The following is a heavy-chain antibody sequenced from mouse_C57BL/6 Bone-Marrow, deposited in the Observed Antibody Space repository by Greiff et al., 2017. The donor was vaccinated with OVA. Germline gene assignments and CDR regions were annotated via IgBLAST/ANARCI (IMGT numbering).Heavy chain of an antibody. Sequence: VMLVESGPELVKPGASVKLSCKASGYTFTSYDINWVKQRPGQGLEWIGWIYPRDGSTKYNEKFKGKATLTVDTSSSTAYMELHSLTSEDSAVYFCAREDYYSNYFYAMDYWGQGTSVTVSS. J-gene: IGHJ4*01. CDR3: AREDYYSNYFYAMDY. CDR1: GYTFTSYD. D-gene: IGHD2-5*01. V-gene: IGHV1-85*01. CDR2: IYPRDGST.